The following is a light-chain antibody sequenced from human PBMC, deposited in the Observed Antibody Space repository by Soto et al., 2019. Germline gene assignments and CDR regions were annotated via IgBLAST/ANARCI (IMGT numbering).Light chain of an antibody. CDR1: QGIRND. J-gene: IGKJ1*01. Sequence: DIQLTQSPSSLSASVGDRVTITCRASQGIRNDLAWYQQKPGEAPKRLIYAASSLQTGVPSRFSGSGSGTEFTLTISSLQPEDFGTYYCLQHNIYPRTFGQGTKVEIK. CDR2: AAS. CDR3: LQHNIYPRT. V-gene: IGKV1-17*01.